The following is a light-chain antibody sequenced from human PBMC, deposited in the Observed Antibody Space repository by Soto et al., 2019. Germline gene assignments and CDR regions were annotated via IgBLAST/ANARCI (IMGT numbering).Light chain of an antibody. CDR3: QQLNNYPIT. CDR1: QGISSS. V-gene: IGKV1-9*01. CDR2: SAS. J-gene: IGKJ5*01. Sequence: DIQLTQSPSFLSASVGDRVTITCRASQGISSSLAWYQQKPGQAPKLLIYSASSLQGGVPSRFSVSRSGTEFTLTISSLQPEDFSADYCQQLNNYPITFGQGTRLEIK.